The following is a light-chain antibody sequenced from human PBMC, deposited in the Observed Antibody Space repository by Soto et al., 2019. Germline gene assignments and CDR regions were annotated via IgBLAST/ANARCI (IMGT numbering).Light chain of an antibody. J-gene: IGKJ4*01. V-gene: IGKV3-11*01. Sequence: EIVLTQSPATLSLSPGERATLSCSAGQSISDYLAWYQQRPGQAPRLLIFDASNRATGVPDRFSGGGSGTDFTLIISSLEPEDFAVYYCQQRVNWPPTFGGGTKVEI. CDR3: QQRVNWPPT. CDR1: QSISDY. CDR2: DAS.